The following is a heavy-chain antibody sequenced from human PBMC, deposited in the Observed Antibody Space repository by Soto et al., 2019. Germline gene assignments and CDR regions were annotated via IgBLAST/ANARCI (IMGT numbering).Heavy chain of an antibody. V-gene: IGHV3-30*18. CDR1: GFTFSSYG. CDR3: AKDSFQYYYGSGQWFDP. J-gene: IGHJ5*02. CDR2: ISYDGSNK. D-gene: IGHD3-10*01. Sequence: GGSLRLSCAASGFTFSSYGMHWVRQAPGKGLEWVAVISYDGSNKYYADSVKGRFTISRDNSKNTLYLQMNSLRAEDTAVYYCAKDSFQYYYGSGQWFDPWGQGTLVTVSS.